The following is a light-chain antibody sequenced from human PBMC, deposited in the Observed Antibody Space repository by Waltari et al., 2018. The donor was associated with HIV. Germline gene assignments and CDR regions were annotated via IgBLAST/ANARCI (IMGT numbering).Light chain of an antibody. J-gene: IGKJ3*01. Sequence: EIVLTQSPGTLSLSPGERAILSCRASQSVSSSYLAWYQHKPGQAPRLLIYGASSRATGIPDRFSGSGSGTDFTLTISRLEPEDFAVYYCQQYGSSPLFGPGTKVDIK. CDR1: QSVSSSY. V-gene: IGKV3-20*01. CDR3: QQYGSSPL. CDR2: GAS.